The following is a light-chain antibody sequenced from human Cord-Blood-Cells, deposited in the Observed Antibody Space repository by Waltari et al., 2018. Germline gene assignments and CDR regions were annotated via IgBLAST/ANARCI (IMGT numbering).Light chain of an antibody. CDR1: QSISSY. CDR3: QQSYSTPLT. V-gene: IGKV1-39*01. CDR2: AAS. J-gene: IGKJ4*01. Sequence: IQLTQSPSSLYATVGHRLTITCRASQSISSYLNWYQQKPGKATQLLIYAASSLQSGVPSRFSGSGSGTDVTLTISSLQPEDFATYYCQQSYSTPLTFGGGTKVEIK.